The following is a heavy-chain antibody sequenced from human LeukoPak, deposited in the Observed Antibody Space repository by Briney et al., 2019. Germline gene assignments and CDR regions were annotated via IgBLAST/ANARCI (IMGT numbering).Heavy chain of an antibody. Sequence: SQTLSLTCTVSGGSISSGSYYCSWIRQPAGTGLEWIGRIYTSGSTNYNPSLKSRVTISVDTSKNQFSLKLSSVTAADTAVYYCARVKRAVAGTRYYFDYWGQGTLVTVSS. D-gene: IGHD6-19*01. CDR2: IYTSGST. CDR3: ARVKRAVAGTRYYFDY. CDR1: GGSISSGSYY. J-gene: IGHJ4*02. V-gene: IGHV4-61*02.